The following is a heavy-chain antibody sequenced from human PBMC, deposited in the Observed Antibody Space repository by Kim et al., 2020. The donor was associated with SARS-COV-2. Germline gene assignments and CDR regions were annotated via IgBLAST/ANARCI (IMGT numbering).Heavy chain of an antibody. D-gene: IGHD2-2*03. V-gene: IGHV3-21*01. J-gene: IGHJ6*02. Sequence: GGSLRLSCAASGFTFSSYSMNWVRQAPGKGLEWVSSISSSSSYIYYADSVKGRFTISRDNAKNSLYLQMNSLRAEDTAVYYCARVGYCSSTSCSYYYYGMDVWGQGTTVTVSS. CDR2: ISSSSSYI. CDR1: GFTFSSYS. CDR3: ARVGYCSSTSCSYYYYGMDV.